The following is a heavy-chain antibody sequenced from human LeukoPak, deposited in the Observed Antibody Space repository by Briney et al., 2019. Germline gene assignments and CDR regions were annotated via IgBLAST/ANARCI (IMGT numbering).Heavy chain of an antibody. V-gene: IGHV3-11*01. CDR1: GFTFSDYY. CDR2: ISSSGSTI. D-gene: IGHD4-17*01. J-gene: IGHJ6*03. CDR3: ARVVRGLYGDNYYYYYMDV. Sequence: GGSLRLSCAASGFTFSDYYMSWIRQAPGRGLEWVSYISSSGSTIYYADSVKGRFTISRDNAKNSLYLQMNSLRAEDTAVYYCARVVRGLYGDNYYYYYMDVWGKGTTVTISS.